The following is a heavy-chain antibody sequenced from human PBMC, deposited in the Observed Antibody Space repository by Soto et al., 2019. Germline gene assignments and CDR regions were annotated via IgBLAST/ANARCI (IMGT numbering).Heavy chain of an antibody. J-gene: IGHJ4*02. CDR2: ISTGSSHI. V-gene: IGHV3-48*02. Sequence: EVQLVESGGGLVQPGGSLRLSCAASGFTFSSYSINWVRQAPGKGLEWVSYISTGSSHIYYADSVKGRFTISRDNAKNSVYLQMNSLRDEDTAVYYCARGAPLDYWGQGTLVTVSS. CDR3: ARGAPLDY. CDR1: GFTFSSYS.